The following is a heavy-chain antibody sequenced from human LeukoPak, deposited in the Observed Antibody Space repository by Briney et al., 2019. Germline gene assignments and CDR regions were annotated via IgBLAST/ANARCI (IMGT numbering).Heavy chain of an antibody. D-gene: IGHD2-15*01. V-gene: IGHV3-30*04. CDR3: ARDNCGGSCYSDY. J-gene: IGHJ4*02. CDR2: ISYDGSNK. CDR1: GFTFSSYA. Sequence: GGSLRPSCAASGFTFSSYAMHWVRQAPGKGLEWVAVISYDGSNKYYADSVKGRFTISRDNSKNTLYLQMNSLRAEDTAVYYCARDNCGGSCYSDYWGQGTLVTVSS.